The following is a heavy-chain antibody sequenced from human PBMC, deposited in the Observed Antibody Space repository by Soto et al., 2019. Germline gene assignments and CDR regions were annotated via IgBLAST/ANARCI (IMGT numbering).Heavy chain of an antibody. D-gene: IGHD5-12*01. V-gene: IGHV1-8*01. CDR3: ARGRIFGHSGYDPLAGLHY. J-gene: IGHJ4*02. CDR1: GYDFSSFD. CDR2: MNPNSGNT. Sequence: ASVKVSCKASGYDFSSFDINWVRQAPGQGLEWMGWMNPNSGNTGYAQRFQGRVTMTRDTSINTAYMEVNSLRSEDTAVYFCARGRIFGHSGYDPLAGLHYWGPG.